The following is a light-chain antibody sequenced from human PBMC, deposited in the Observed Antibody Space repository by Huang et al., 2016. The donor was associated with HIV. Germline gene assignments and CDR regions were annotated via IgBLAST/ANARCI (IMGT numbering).Light chain of an antibody. J-gene: IGKJ4*01. CDR1: QTFLYNSKSDSF. V-gene: IGKV4-1*01. CDR2: GAS. CDR3: QQYSTIPT. Sequence: DIVVIQSPDSLAVSLGARATINFKSSQTFLYNSKSDSFRAWYQQRPGQSPKLLIHGASARQSVVPERCSGSVSETNFTLTINGLQPEDVAIYFCQQYSTIPTFGGGTKVDI.